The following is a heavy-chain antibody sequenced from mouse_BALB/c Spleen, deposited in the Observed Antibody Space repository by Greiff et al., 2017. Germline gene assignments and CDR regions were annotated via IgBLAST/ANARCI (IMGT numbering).Heavy chain of an antibody. Sequence: EVQLQQSGAELVKPGASVKLSCTASGFNIKDTYMHWVKQRPEQGLEWIGRIDPANGNTKNDPKFQGKATITADTSSNTAYLQLSSLTSEDTAVYYCAKWAYGSSYYFDVWGAGTTVTVSS. J-gene: IGHJ1*01. V-gene: IGHV14-3*02. D-gene: IGHD1-1*01. CDR2: IDPANGNT. CDR3: AKWAYGSSYYFDV. CDR1: GFNIKDTY.